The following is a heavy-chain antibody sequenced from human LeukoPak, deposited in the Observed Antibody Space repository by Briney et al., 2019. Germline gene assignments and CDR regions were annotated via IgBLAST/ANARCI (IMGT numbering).Heavy chain of an antibody. CDR1: GGSISSYY. CDR3: ARRDSINLDAFDI. V-gene: IGHV4-59*08. Sequence: SETLSLTCTVSGGSISSYYWSWIRQPPGKGLEWIGYIYYSGSTNYNPYLKSRVTISVDTSKNQFSLKLSSVTAADTAVYYCARRDSINLDAFDIWGQGTMVTVSS. CDR2: IYYSGST. D-gene: IGHD3-3*02. J-gene: IGHJ3*02.